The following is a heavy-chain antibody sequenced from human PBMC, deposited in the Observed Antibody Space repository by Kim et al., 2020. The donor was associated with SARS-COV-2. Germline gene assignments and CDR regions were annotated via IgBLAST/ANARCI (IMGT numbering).Heavy chain of an antibody. Sequence: SETLSLTCTVSGGSITNSNYYWGWIRQPPGKGLEWIGSMYYSGSTYFNPSLKSRVTISEDTSKNQYSLRLSSVTAADTAVYYCATRGSVAGTDFDYWGQGTLVTVSS. CDR3: ATRGSVAGTDFDY. CDR2: MYYSGST. D-gene: IGHD6-19*01. J-gene: IGHJ4*02. CDR1: GGSITNSNYY. V-gene: IGHV4-39*01.